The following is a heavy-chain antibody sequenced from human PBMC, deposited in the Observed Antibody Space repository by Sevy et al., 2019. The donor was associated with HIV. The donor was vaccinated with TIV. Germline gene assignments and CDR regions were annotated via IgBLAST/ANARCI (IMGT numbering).Heavy chain of an antibody. CDR3: ARGPLFSPEYCSGGTCPTIDF. CDR2: VSQSGSA. Sequence: SVTLSLTCAVSGVSFSDYYWAWIRQAPGKGLEWIGEVSQSGSAKYNPSLRSRVIMSLDTSKNQVSLKLTSVTAADTAIYYCARGPLFSPEYCSGGTCPTIDFWSQGTLVTVSS. J-gene: IGHJ4*01. D-gene: IGHD2-15*01. CDR1: GVSFSDYY. V-gene: IGHV4-34*01.